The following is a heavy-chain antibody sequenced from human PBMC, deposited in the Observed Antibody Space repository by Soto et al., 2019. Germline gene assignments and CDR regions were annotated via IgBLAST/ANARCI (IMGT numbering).Heavy chain of an antibody. J-gene: IGHJ5*02. Sequence: SETLSLTCAVYGGSFSGYYWSWIRQPPGKGLEWIGEINHSGSTNYNPSLKSRVTISVDTSKNQFSLKLSSVTAADTALYYCARGPTPMVRSANWFDPWGQGTLVTVSS. CDR1: GGSFSGYY. CDR3: ARGPTPMVRSANWFDP. CDR2: INHSGST. V-gene: IGHV4-34*01. D-gene: IGHD3-10*01.